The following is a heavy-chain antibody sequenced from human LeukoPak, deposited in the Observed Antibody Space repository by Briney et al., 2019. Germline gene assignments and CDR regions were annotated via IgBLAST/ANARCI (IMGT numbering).Heavy chain of an antibody. J-gene: IGHJ4*02. D-gene: IGHD3-22*01. CDR2: ISGDGKNT. Sequence: SAVTRVRQAPGKGLEWVSVISGDGKNTFYADSVKGRFTISRDICKNTLFLQMNSLRADDTAVYFCAKGLSNSAYSPMDYWGQGTLVAVSS. V-gene: IGHV3-23*01. CDR1: SA. CDR3: AKGLSNSAYSPMDY.